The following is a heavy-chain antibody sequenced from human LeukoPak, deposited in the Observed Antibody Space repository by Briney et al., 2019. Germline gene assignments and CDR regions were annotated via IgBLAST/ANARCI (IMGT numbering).Heavy chain of an antibody. CDR1: GYTFTGYY. Sequence: ASVKVSCKASGYTFTGYYMHWVRQAPGQGLEWMGWINPNSGGTNYAQKFQGRVTMTRDTSISTAYMELSRLRSDDTAVYYCARASSIVATIGFDPWGQGTLVTVSP. CDR3: ARASSIVATIGFDP. J-gene: IGHJ5*02. V-gene: IGHV1-2*02. D-gene: IGHD5-12*01. CDR2: INPNSGGT.